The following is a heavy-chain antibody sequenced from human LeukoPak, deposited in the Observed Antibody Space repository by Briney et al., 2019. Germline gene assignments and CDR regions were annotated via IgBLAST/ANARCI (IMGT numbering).Heavy chain of an antibody. D-gene: IGHD5-24*01. V-gene: IGHV4-39*01. CDR2: ICHSGST. CDR3: ARHPPHEDGDKRGFDF. Sequence: SETLSLTCTVSGGSISSRNYCWGWFRQSPGKGLEWIAYICHSGSTYYNPPLKSQVTISVDTSKNHFSLMLTSVSAADTAVYHCARHPPHEDGDKRGFDFWGQGTLVTVSS. J-gene: IGHJ4*02. CDR1: GGSISSRNYC.